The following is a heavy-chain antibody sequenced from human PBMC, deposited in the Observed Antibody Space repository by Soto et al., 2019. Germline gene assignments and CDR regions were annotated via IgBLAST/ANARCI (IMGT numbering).Heavy chain of an antibody. D-gene: IGHD6-6*01. Sequence: EVQLLESGGDLVQPGGSLRLSCTASGFTFNNYAMNGVRQAPGKGLEWVSGISGSGGSTFYADSVKGRFTISRDNSKNTLSLQMSSLRAEDTALYYCAKGDDSSSYAFDIWGQGTMVTVSS. V-gene: IGHV3-23*01. CDR3: AKGDDSSSYAFDI. CDR1: GFTFNNYA. CDR2: ISGSGGST. J-gene: IGHJ3*02.